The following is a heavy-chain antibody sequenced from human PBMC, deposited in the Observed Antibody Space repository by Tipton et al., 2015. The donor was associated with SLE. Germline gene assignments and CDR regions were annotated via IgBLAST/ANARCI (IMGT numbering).Heavy chain of an antibody. Sequence: LRLSCAVYGGSFSGYYWSWIRQPPGKGLEWIGKINHSGSTNYNPSLKSRVTISVDTSKNQFSLKLSSVTAADTAVYYCAISPEAVAGDAAFEIWGQGTMVAVSS. J-gene: IGHJ3*02. CDR2: INHSGST. CDR1: GGSFSGYY. D-gene: IGHD6-19*01. V-gene: IGHV4-34*01. CDR3: AISPEAVAGDAAFEI.